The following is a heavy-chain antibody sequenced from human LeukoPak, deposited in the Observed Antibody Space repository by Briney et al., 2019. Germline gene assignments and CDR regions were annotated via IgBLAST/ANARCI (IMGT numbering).Heavy chain of an antibody. CDR2: IYYSGST. CDR3: ARVGQWPAFDS. Sequence: SETLSLTCTVSGGSINNYHWSWIRQPPGKGLEWIGYIYYSGSTSYNPSLKSRVTISVDTSKNQFSLKLSSVTAADTAVYYCARVGQWPAFDSRGQGTLVTVSS. D-gene: IGHD6-19*01. V-gene: IGHV4-59*01. CDR1: GGSINNYH. J-gene: IGHJ4*02.